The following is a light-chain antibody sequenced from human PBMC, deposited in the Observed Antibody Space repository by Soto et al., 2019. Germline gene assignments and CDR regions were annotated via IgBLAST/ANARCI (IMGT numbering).Light chain of an antibody. Sequence: DIQMTQSPSSLSASVGDRVTITCQASQDISNYLNWYQQKPGKAPKLLIYDASNLETGVPSRFSGSGSGTDFTFTINSLQPEDIATYYCQQYDNLPMYTFGQRTKLEIK. J-gene: IGKJ2*01. V-gene: IGKV1-33*01. CDR3: QQYDNLPMYT. CDR2: DAS. CDR1: QDISNY.